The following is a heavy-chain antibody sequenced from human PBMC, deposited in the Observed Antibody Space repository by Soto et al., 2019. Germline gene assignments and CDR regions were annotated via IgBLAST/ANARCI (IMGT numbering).Heavy chain of an antibody. V-gene: IGHV6-1*01. CDR3: ARDHYYDSSGYSDAFDM. J-gene: IGHJ3*02. CDR2: TYYRSKWYN. D-gene: IGHD3-22*01. Sequence: SQTLSLTCAISGDSVSSNSAAWNWIRQSASRGLEWLGRTYYRSKWYNDYAVSVRSRVNMNPDTSKNQFSLQLNSVTPEDTAVYYCARDHYYDSSGYSDAFDMWGQGTMVTASS. CDR1: GDSVSSNSAA.